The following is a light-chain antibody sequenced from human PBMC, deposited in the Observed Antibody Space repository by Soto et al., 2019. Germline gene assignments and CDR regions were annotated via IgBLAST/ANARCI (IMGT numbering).Light chain of an antibody. J-gene: IGKJ5*01. CDR1: QSVDSN. Sequence: IVMTQSPATLSVSPLDVATVGCRASQSVDSNLAWYQQKPGQTPRLLIYGASTRPTGIPARFSGSGSGTEFTLTIISLQSEDSAVHCCQQYNNWPFITFGQGTRLEIK. CDR2: GAS. V-gene: IGKV3D-15*01. CDR3: QQYNNWPFIT.